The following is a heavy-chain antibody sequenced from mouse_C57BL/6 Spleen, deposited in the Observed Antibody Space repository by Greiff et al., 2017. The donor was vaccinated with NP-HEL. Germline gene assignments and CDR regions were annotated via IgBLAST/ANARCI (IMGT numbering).Heavy chain of an antibody. D-gene: IGHD2-4*01. J-gene: IGHJ4*01. Sequence: VQLQQSGGGLVKPGGSLKLSCAASGFTFSDYGMHWVRQAPEKGLEWVAYISSGSSTIYYADTVKGRFTISRDNAKNTLFLQMTSLRSEDTAMYYCARTHYDYDVGYAMDYWGQGTSVTVSS. CDR1: GFTFSDYG. CDR2: ISSGSSTI. CDR3: ARTHYDYDVGYAMDY. V-gene: IGHV5-17*01.